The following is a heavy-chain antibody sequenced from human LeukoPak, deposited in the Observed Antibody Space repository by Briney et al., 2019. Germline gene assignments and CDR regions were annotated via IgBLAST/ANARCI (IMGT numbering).Heavy chain of an antibody. CDR2: INYSGST. CDR1: GVSTNNYY. Sequence: PSETLSLTCSVSGVSTNNYYWSWIRQPPGKGLEWIGCINYSGSTNYNPSLKSRLTISIVTSKIQFSLKLRSMTAADTAVYHCARGGNFYESSILFDFWGQGTLVTVSS. D-gene: IGHD3-22*01. J-gene: IGHJ4*02. CDR3: ARGGNFYESSILFDF. V-gene: IGHV4-59*01.